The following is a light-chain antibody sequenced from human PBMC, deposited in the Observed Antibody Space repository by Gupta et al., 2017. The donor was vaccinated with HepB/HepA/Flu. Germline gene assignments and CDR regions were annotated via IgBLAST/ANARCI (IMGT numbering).Light chain of an antibody. J-gene: IGKJ4*01. Sequence: DIVMTHSPHSLAVSLGERATINCKSSQSLLFRSNNKNYLAWYQQKPGQPPKLLIYWASTRESGVPDRFSGSGSGTDFSLTISSLQAEDVAVYYCQQVVSTLVSFGGGTKVEIK. V-gene: IGKV4-1*01. CDR3: QQVVSTLVS. CDR2: WAS. CDR1: QSLLFRSNNKNY.